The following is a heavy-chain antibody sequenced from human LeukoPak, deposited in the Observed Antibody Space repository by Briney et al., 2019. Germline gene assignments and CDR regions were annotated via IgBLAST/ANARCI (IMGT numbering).Heavy chain of an antibody. CDR3: ARDIEVRGRYYYYGMDV. D-gene: IGHD3-10*01. Sequence: ASVKVSCKASGYTFTGYYMHWVRQAPGQGLEWMGWINPNSGGTNYAQKFQGRVTMTRDTSISTAYMELSRLRSDDTAVYYCARDIEVRGRYYYYGMDVWAKGPRSPSP. V-gene: IGHV1-2*02. CDR1: GYTFTGYY. CDR2: INPNSGGT. J-gene: IGHJ6*02.